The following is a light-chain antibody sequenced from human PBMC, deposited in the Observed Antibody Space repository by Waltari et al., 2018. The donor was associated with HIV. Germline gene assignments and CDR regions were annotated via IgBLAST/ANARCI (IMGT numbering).Light chain of an antibody. CDR2: SDD. CDR1: GSNLGHNG. CDR3: AAWNDRMNNSVVSGGSVV. J-gene: IGLJ2*01. Sequence: QSLLTQPPSASATPGQTVAISCSGSGSNLGHNGVNWYQQVPGAAPKLLIYSDDQLASGVTDRFVGSKYVTSASLVIIGVQSDDEADYYCAAWNDRMNNSVVSGGSVVFGGGTRLTVL. V-gene: IGLV1-44*01.